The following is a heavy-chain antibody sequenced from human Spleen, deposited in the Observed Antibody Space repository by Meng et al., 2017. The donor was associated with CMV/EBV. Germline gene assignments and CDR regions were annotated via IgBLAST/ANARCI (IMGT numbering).Heavy chain of an antibody. Sequence: GESLKISCAASGFTFSNYWMYWVRQAPGKGLVWVSRINSYGTTTGYADSVKGRFTISRDNWKNTVYLQMNNLRVDDTALYYCARGPSGSFGGVDYWGPGTLVTVSS. CDR2: INSYGTTT. D-gene: IGHD1-26*01. CDR1: GFTFSNYW. J-gene: IGHJ4*02. CDR3: ARGPSGSFGGVDY. V-gene: IGHV3-74*01.